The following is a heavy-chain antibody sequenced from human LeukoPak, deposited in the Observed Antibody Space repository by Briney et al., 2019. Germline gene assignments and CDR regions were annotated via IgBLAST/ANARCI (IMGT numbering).Heavy chain of an antibody. V-gene: IGHV3-74*03. D-gene: IGHD2/OR15-2a*01. J-gene: IGHJ4*02. CDR1: GFSFSSYW. Sequence: GGSLRLSCAASGFSFSSYWMHWVRQAPGKGLVWVARISPDGSSALSADSVRGRFTISGDNADNTLYLQLNSLRAEDTAVYYCARVSFCPRCHFDYWGQGTLVTVSS. CDR2: ISPDGSSA. CDR3: ARVSFCPRCHFDY.